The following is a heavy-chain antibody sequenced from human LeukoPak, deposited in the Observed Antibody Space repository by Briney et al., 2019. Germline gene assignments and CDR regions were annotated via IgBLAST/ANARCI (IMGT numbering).Heavy chain of an antibody. J-gene: IGHJ6*03. CDR3: ARARLELRQDYYYYMDV. Sequence: SETLSLTCTVSGGSISSYYWGWIRQPAGKGLEWIGRIYTSGSTNYNPSLKSRVTMSVDTSKNQFSLKLSSVTAADTAVYYCARARLELRQDYYYYMDVWGKGTTVTVSS. D-gene: IGHD1-7*01. V-gene: IGHV4-4*07. CDR2: IYTSGST. CDR1: GGSISSYY.